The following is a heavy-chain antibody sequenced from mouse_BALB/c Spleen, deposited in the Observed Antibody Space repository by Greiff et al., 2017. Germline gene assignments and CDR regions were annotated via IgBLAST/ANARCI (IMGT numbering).Heavy chain of an antibody. CDR1: GYTFTSYW. D-gene: IGHD1-1*01. J-gene: IGHJ1*01. V-gene: IGHV1-7*01. Sequence: QVQLQQSGAELAKPGASVKMSCKASGYTFTSYWMHWVKQRPGQGLEWIGYINPSTGYTEYNQKFKDKATLTADKSSSTAYMQLSSLTSEDSAVYYCARSPYYYGSRHWYFDVWGAGTTVTVSS. CDR3: ARSPYYYGSRHWYFDV. CDR2: INPSTGYT.